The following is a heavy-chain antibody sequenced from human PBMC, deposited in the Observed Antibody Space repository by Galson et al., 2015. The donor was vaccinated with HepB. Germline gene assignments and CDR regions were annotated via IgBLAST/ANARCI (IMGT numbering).Heavy chain of an antibody. CDR1: GFTFSSYA. Sequence: SLRLSCAASGFTFSSYAMHWVRQAPGKGLEWVAVIYSGGSTYYADSVKGRFTISRDNSKNTLYLQMNSLRAEDTAVYYCARVYSSPSWFDPWGQGTLVTVSS. D-gene: IGHD4-11*01. CDR3: ARVYSSPSWFDP. J-gene: IGHJ5*02. V-gene: IGHV3-53*01. CDR2: IYSGGST.